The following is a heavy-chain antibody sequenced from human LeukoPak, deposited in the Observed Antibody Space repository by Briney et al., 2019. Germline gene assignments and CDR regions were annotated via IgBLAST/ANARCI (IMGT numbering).Heavy chain of an antibody. V-gene: IGHV3-23*01. J-gene: IGHJ4*02. CDR2: ISGSAYST. Sequence: HSGRSLRLSCAASGFTFSSYAMSWVRPAPGKGLGWVSGISGSAYSTYYADSVQGRFTISRDNSKNTLYLQMNSLRGEDTAVYYCAKEAGYSGYDYPDYWGQGTLVTVSS. CDR3: AKEAGYSGYDYPDY. D-gene: IGHD5-12*01. CDR1: GFTFSSYA.